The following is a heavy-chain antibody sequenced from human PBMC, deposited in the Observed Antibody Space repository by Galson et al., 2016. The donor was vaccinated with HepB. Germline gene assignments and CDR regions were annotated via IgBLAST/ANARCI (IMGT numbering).Heavy chain of an antibody. CDR3: EGYSDPFDI. CDR2: IRSGGLT. V-gene: IGHV3-53*01. CDR1: GFIVSSNY. D-gene: IGHD3-22*01. Sequence: SLRLSCAASGFIVSSNYMSWVRQTPGKGLEWVSVIRSGGLTYYADSVMGRFTISRDNAKNTVYLQMNNLRAEDTAIYYCEGYSDPFDIWGQGTMVTVSS. J-gene: IGHJ3*02.